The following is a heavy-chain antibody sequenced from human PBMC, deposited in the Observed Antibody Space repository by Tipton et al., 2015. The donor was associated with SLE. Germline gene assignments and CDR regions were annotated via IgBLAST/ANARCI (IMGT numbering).Heavy chain of an antibody. CDR3: AKLGYCSSTSCSFWFDY. CDR2: ISGSGGST. Sequence: SLRLSCAASGFTFSSHAMSWVRQAPGKGLEWVSAISGSGGSTYYADSVKGRFTISRDNSKNTLYLQMNSLRAEDTAVYHCAKLGYCSSTSCSFWFDYWGQGTLVTVSS. J-gene: IGHJ4*02. CDR1: GFTFSSHA. V-gene: IGHV3-23*01. D-gene: IGHD2-2*01.